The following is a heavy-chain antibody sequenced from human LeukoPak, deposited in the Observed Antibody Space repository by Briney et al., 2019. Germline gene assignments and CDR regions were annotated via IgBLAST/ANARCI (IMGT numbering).Heavy chain of an antibody. CDR1: GGTFSSYA. J-gene: IGHJ6*02. V-gene: IGHV1-69*04. Sequence: GASLKLSCKASGGTFSSYAISWVRQAPGQGLEWMGRIIPILCIANYAQKFQGRVTITADKSTSTAYMELSSLRSQDTAVYYCARDFSCTGDYYYYGMDVWGQGATVTVSS. CDR3: ARDFSCTGDYYYYGMDV. CDR2: IIPILCIA. D-gene: IGHD2-8*02.